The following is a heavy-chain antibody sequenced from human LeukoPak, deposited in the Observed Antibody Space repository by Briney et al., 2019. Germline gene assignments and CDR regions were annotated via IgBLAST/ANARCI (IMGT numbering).Heavy chain of an antibody. CDR2: IYYSGST. Sequence: SETLSLTCTVSGGSISSYYWSWIRQPPGKGLEWIGYIYYSGSTNYNPSLKSRVTISVDTSKNQFSLKLSSVTAADTAVYYCASTGIAAAGTLDYWGQGTLVTVSS. CDR1: GGSISSYY. CDR3: ASTGIAAAGTLDY. V-gene: IGHV4-59*01. D-gene: IGHD6-13*01. J-gene: IGHJ4*02.